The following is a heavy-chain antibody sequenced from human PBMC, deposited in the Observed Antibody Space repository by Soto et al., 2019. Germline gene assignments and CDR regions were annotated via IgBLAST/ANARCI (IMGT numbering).Heavy chain of an antibody. CDR2: IWYDGSNK. CDR1: GFTFSSYG. CDR3: AGDPGLDTAMVTFYYYYYGMDV. D-gene: IGHD5-18*01. Sequence: GGSLRLSCAASGFTFSSYGMHWVRQAPGKGLEWVAVIWYDGSNKYYADSVKGRFTISRDNSENTLYLQMNSLRAEDTAEYYCAGDPGLDTAMVTFYYYYYGMDVWGQGTTVTVSS. V-gene: IGHV3-33*01. J-gene: IGHJ6*02.